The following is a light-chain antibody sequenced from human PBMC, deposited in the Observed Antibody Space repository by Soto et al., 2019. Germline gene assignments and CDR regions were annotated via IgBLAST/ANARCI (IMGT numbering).Light chain of an antibody. J-gene: IGLJ1*01. CDR1: SGDVGSYNY. V-gene: IGLV2-8*01. CDR2: EVN. CDR3: LSYAGKIDFYV. Sequence: QSALIQPPSASGSPGQSVTISCTGTSGDVGSYNYVSWYQQHPGKAPKVMIYEVNKRPSGVPDRFSGSKSGNTASLTVSGLQAEDEADSYCLSYAGKIDFYVFGTGTKVTVL.